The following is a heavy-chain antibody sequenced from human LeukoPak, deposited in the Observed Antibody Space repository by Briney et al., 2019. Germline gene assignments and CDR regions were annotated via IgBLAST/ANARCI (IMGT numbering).Heavy chain of an antibody. D-gene: IGHD6-19*01. V-gene: IGHV1-24*01. J-gene: IGHJ4*02. CDR2: FDPEDGET. Sequence: ASVKVSCKVSGYTLTELSMHWVRQAPGKGLEWMGGFDPEDGETIYAQKFQGRVTMTEDTSTDTAYMELSSLRSEDTAVYYCATVDSSGWRLEAHYWGQGTLVTVSS. CDR3: ATVDSSGWRLEAHY. CDR1: GYTLTELS.